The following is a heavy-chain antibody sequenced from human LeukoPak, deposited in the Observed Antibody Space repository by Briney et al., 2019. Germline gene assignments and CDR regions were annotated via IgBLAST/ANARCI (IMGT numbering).Heavy chain of an antibody. V-gene: IGHV4-39*07. D-gene: IGHD3-22*01. CDR1: GGSVNSGAYY. Sequence: PSETLSLTCTVSGGSVNSGAYYWSWIRQPPGKGLEWIGNIYSSGSAYYNPSLKSRVTMSVDTSKNQFSLELSSVTAADTAIYYCARKPIVNSAWYYFDYWGQGTLVTVSS. J-gene: IGHJ4*02. CDR2: IYSSGSA. CDR3: ARKPIVNSAWYYFDY.